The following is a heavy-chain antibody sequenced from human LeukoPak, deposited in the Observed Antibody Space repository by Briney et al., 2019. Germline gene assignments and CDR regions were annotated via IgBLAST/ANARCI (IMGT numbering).Heavy chain of an antibody. V-gene: IGHV1-8*01. D-gene: IGHD3-9*01. CDR2: MNPNSGNT. CDR3: TRAGERPIRYFDY. Sequence: ASVKVSCKASAYSFSSYDINWVRQATGQGLEWMGRMNPNSGNTGYAQKFQGRVTMTRNTSINTAYMELSGLISEDTAVYFCTRAGERPIRYFDYWGQGTLVTVSS. J-gene: IGHJ4*02. CDR1: AYSFSSYD.